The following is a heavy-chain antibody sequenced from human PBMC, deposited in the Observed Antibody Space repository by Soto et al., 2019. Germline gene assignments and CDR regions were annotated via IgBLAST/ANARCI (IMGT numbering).Heavy chain of an antibody. CDR2: ISYDGSNK. CDR1: GFTFSSYG. D-gene: IGHD6-19*01. V-gene: IGHV3-30*18. J-gene: IGHJ4*02. Sequence: GGSLRLSCAASGFTFSSYGMHWVRQAPGKGLEWVAVISYDGSNKYYADSVKGRFTISRDNSKNTLYLQMNSLRAEDTAVYYCAKDLSDSSGWYYFDYWGQGTLVTVS. CDR3: AKDLSDSSGWYYFDY.